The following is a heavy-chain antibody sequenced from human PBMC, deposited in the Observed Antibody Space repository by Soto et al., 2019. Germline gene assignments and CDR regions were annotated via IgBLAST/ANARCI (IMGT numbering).Heavy chain of an antibody. D-gene: IGHD2-15*01. CDR1: GFTFNNGW. J-gene: IGHJ4*02. V-gene: IGHV3-15*01. CDR2: IKSKAAGGTK. CDR3: TTDSTQTFCGCGPCYSILTKIPDS. Sequence: EVQLVESGVGLVKPGGSLRLSCAASGFTFNNGWMCLVRQAPGKGLEWVGRIKSKAAGGTKDYSAPVQGRFTISRDDSKNTVHQQLNTLKTEDTAVYYFTTDSTQTFCGCGPCYSILTKIPDSWGQGTLVTCSS.